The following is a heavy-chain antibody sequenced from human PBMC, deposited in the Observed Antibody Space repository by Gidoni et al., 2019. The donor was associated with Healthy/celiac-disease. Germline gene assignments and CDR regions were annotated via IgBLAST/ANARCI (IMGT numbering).Heavy chain of an antibody. CDR3: ARDPEWIQLWSPFDP. Sequence: EVQLVESGGGLVQPGGSLRLSCAASGFTFSSYWMHWVRQAPGKGLVWVSRINSDGSSTSYADSVKGRFTISRDNAKNTLYLQMNRLRAEDTAVYYCARDPEWIQLWSPFDPWGQGTLVTVSS. CDR2: INSDGSST. D-gene: IGHD5-18*01. J-gene: IGHJ5*02. V-gene: IGHV3-74*01. CDR1: GFTFSSYW.